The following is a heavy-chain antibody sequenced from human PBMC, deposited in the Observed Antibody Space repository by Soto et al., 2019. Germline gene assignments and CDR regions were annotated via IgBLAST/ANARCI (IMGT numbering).Heavy chain of an antibody. CDR2: VDPNGGGS. Sequence: QGQLLQSGAEVKKPGASVKVSCKTSGYSFTDYKLHWVRQAPGQGLEWMGWVDPNGGGSNSAQKFQGSVTMTCDTSITTAYLDLTRLTTNDTATYFCATWVDYGDFEGFDFWGQGTLVTVSS. V-gene: IGHV1-2*04. CDR1: GYSFTDYK. CDR3: ATWVDYGDFEGFDF. J-gene: IGHJ4*02. D-gene: IGHD4-17*01.